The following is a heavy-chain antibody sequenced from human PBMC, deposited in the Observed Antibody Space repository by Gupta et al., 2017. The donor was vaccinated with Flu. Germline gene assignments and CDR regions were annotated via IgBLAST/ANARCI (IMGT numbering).Heavy chain of an antibody. CDR2: ISTSGSII. D-gene: IGHD2-2*01. Sequence: WVRQAPGKGLEWVSYISTSGSIIYHADSVKGRFTISRDNAKNSLYLQMNSLRAEDTAVYYCARDYYCSGISCPSHYYYMDVWGKGTTVTVSS. V-gene: IGHV3-48*03. J-gene: IGHJ6*03. CDR3: ARDYYCSGISCPSHYYYMDV.